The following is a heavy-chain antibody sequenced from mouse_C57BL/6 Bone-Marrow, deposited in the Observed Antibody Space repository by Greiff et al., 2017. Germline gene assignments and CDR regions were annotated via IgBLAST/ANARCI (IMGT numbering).Heavy chain of an antibody. CDR2: ISYSGST. V-gene: IGHV3-8*01. D-gene: IGHD2-1*01. Sequence: EVKLMESGPGLAKPSQTLSLTCSVTGYSITSDYWNWIRKFPGNKLEYMGYISYSGSTYYNPSLKSRIPITRDTSKNQYYLQLNSVTTEDTATYYCARFAYGNNWYFDVWGTGTTVTVSS. CDR1: GYSITSDY. J-gene: IGHJ1*03. CDR3: ARFAYGNNWYFDV.